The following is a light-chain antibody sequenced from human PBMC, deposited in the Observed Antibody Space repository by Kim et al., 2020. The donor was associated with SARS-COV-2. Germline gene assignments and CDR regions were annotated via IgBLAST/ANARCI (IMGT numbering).Light chain of an antibody. Sequence: VSQGQTATLSCSGENLASTYVCTYQQRRDKSPVVVIDTVTKRPTETPARFAASISGNTTTLSISGAQTMDEDDYFCQAWDTTNPVVFGGGTKLTVL. CDR2: TVT. CDR1: NLASTY. CDR3: QAWDTTNPVV. J-gene: IGLJ2*01. V-gene: IGLV3-1*01.